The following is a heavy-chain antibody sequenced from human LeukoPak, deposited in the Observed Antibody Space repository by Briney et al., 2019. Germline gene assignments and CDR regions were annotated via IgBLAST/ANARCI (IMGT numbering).Heavy chain of an antibody. J-gene: IGHJ6*03. CDR1: GFTFSSYA. Sequence: GGSLRLSCAASGFTFSSYAMSWVRQAPGKGLEWVSAISGSGGSTYYADSVKGRFTISRDNSKNTLYLQMNSLRAEDTAVYYCAKDKALYYYDSSGYLAYYYYMDVWGKGTTVTVSS. V-gene: IGHV3-23*01. CDR3: AKDKALYYYDSSGYLAYYYYMDV. CDR2: ISGSGGST. D-gene: IGHD3-22*01.